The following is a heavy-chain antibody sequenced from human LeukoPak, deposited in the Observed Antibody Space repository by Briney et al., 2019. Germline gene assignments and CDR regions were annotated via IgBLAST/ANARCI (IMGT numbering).Heavy chain of an antibody. Sequence: PGGSLRLSCAASGFTFSSYAMSWVRQAPGKGLEWVSAISGSGGSTYCADSVKGRFTISRDNSKNTLYLQMNSLRAEDTAVYYCAKEQRGGIAAAGSSPPYDYWGQGTLVTVSS. CDR1: GFTFSSYA. V-gene: IGHV3-23*01. D-gene: IGHD6-13*01. CDR2: ISGSGGST. CDR3: AKEQRGGIAAAGSSPPYDY. J-gene: IGHJ4*02.